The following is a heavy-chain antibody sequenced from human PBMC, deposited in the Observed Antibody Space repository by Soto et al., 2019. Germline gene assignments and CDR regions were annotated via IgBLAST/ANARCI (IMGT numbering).Heavy chain of an antibody. D-gene: IGHD5-12*01. CDR2: IWYDGSNK. Sequence: QVQLVESGGGVVQPVRSLRLACAASGFTFSSYGMHWVRQAPGKWLEWVAVIWYDGSNKYYADSVKGRFTISRDNSKHTLDLQMNSLEAEDTAVYYCARYVGYSVYDIGYAFYIWGQGTMVPVSS. J-gene: IGHJ3*02. V-gene: IGHV3-33*01. CDR1: GFTFSSYG. CDR3: ARYVGYSVYDIGYAFYI.